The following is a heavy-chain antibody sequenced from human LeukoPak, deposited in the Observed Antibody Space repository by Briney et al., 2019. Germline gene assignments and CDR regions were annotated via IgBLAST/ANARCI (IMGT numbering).Heavy chain of an antibody. CDR3: ARVDYPGAFDI. CDR2: ISSSGSTI. Sequence: GGSLRLSCAASGFTFSSYEMNWVRQAPGKGLEWVSYISSSGSTIYYADSVKGRFTISRDNAKNSLYLQMNSLRAEDTAVYYCARVDYPGAFDIRGQGTMVTVSS. CDR1: GFTFSSYE. V-gene: IGHV3-48*03. D-gene: IGHD3/OR15-3a*01. J-gene: IGHJ3*02.